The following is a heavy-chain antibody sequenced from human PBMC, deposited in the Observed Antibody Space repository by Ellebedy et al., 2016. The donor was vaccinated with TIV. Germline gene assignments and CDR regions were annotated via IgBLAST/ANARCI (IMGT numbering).Heavy chain of an antibody. CDR2: INAGNGNT. CDR3: AKGGGGCSGGSCDLGVN. CDR1: GYTFTSYA. V-gene: IGHV1-3*01. J-gene: IGHJ4*02. D-gene: IGHD2-15*01. Sequence: ASVKVSXXASGYTFTSYAMHWVRQAPGQRLEWMGWINAGNGNTKYSQKFQGRVTITADESTSTAYMELSSLRSEDTAVYYCAKGGGGCSGGSCDLGVNWGQGTLVTVSS.